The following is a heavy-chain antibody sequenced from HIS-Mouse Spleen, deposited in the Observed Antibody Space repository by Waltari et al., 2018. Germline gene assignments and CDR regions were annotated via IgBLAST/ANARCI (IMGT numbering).Heavy chain of an antibody. Sequence: QVQLQQWGAGLLKPSETLSLTCAVYGGSFSGYYWSWIRQPPGKGLEWIGEINHRGRTNYNPSLKSRVTISVDTSKNQFSLKLSSVTAADTAVYYCARGPGIAAAGDYWGQGTLVTVSS. CDR3: ARGPGIAAAGDY. CDR2: INHRGRT. CDR1: GGSFSGYY. D-gene: IGHD6-13*01. J-gene: IGHJ4*02. V-gene: IGHV4-34*01.